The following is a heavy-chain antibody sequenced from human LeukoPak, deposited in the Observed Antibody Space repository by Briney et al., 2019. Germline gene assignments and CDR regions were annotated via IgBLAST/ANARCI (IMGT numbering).Heavy chain of an antibody. Sequence: SETLSLTCTVSNGSTSSYYWNWIRQPPGKRLEWIGYIDYSGNTHYNPSLKSRVTMSLDTSMRQFFLRLSSVTAADSAVYFCAIGAYIRGNIHYNAEYFQHWGQGILVTVSS. J-gene: IGHJ1*01. V-gene: IGHV4-59*01. D-gene: IGHD3-10*01. CDR2: IDYSGNT. CDR3: AIGAYIRGNIHYNAEYFQH. CDR1: NGSTSSYY.